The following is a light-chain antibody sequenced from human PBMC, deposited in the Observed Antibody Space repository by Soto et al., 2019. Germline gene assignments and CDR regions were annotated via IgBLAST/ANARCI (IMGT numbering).Light chain of an antibody. CDR1: QDISHY. CDR2: DAS. Sequence: DVQMTQSPSSLPASVGDRVTITCQASQDISHYLNWYQQKPGKAPKLLIYDASNLETGVPSRFSGSGSGTDFTFTISSLQPEDIATYYCQQYDNLPPYTFGQGTKLEIK. V-gene: IGKV1-33*01. J-gene: IGKJ2*01. CDR3: QQYDNLPPYT.